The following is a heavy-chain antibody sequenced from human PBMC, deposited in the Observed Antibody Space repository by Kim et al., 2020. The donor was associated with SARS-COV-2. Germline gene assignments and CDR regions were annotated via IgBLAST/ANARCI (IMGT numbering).Heavy chain of an antibody. D-gene: IGHD6-13*01. V-gene: IGHV4-31*02. CDR3: ARDGRIAAAGCDY. Sequence: YNPSLKSRVTISVDTSKNQFSLKLSSVTAADTAVYYCARDGRIAAAGCDYWGQGTLVTVSS. J-gene: IGHJ4*02.